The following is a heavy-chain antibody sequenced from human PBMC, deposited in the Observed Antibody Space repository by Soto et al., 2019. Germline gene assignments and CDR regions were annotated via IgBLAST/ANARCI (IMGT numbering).Heavy chain of an antibody. V-gene: IGHV4-34*01. CDR3: ASIPRSGYYRNWFDP. D-gene: IGHD3-3*01. J-gene: IGHJ5*02. CDR1: GGSFSGYY. Sequence: SETLSLTCAVYGGSFSGYYWSWIRQPPGKGLEWIGEINHSGSTNYNPSLKSRVTISVDTSKNQFSLKLSSVTAADTAVYYCASIPRSGYYRNWFDPWGQGTLVTVSS. CDR2: INHSGST.